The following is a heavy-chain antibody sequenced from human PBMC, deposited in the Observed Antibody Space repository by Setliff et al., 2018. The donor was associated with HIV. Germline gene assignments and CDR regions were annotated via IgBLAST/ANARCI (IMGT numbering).Heavy chain of an antibody. CDR3: ATTPYYYGSAYYYGMDV. J-gene: IGHJ6*04. D-gene: IGHD3-10*01. V-gene: IGHV5-51*01. CDR2: IYPDESDS. Sequence: PGESLKISCKGSGYSFPTYWIAWVRQMPGKGLEWMGVIYPDESDSRYSPSFRVQVTISADKSINTAYLQWSSLKASDTAMYYCATTPYYYGSAYYYGMDVWGKGTTVTVSS. CDR1: GYSFPTYW.